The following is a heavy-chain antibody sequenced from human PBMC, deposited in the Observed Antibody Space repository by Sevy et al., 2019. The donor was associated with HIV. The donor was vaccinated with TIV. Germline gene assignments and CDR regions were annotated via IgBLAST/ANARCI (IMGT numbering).Heavy chain of an antibody. J-gene: IGHJ4*02. V-gene: IGHV3-48*01. CDR2: ISSSSGTI. CDR3: ARDDHWAFDY. CDR1: GFSFSSYS. Sequence: GGSQRLSCVTSGFSFSSYSMNWVRQAPGKGLEWVSYISSSSGTIRYADSVKGRLTISRDNAKNSLFLQMNSLRAEDTAVYYCARDDHWAFDYWGQGALVTVSS. D-gene: IGHD7-27*01.